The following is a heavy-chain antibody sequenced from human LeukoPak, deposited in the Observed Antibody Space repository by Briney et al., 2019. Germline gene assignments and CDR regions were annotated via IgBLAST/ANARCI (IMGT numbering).Heavy chain of an antibody. CDR2: ISTSSTYT. Sequence: GGSLRLSCAASGFTFSDYYMGWIRQAPGKGLVWVSYISTSSTYTNYADSVKGRFIISRDNAKNSLYLQMNSLRAEDTAVYYCARYYGDHYYFDYWGQGTLVTVSS. CDR1: GFTFSDYY. D-gene: IGHD4-17*01. CDR3: ARYYGDHYYFDY. J-gene: IGHJ4*02. V-gene: IGHV3-11*06.